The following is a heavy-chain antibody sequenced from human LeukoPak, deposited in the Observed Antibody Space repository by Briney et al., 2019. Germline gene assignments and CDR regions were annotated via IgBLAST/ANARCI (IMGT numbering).Heavy chain of an antibody. Sequence: GGSLRLSCAASGFTFSSYSMNWVRQAPGKGLEWVSYISSSSSTIYYADSVKGRFTISRDNAKNSLYLQMNSLRAEDTAVYYCVRGIPWFGEFDPHPPMDVWGQGTTVTVSS. J-gene: IGHJ6*02. CDR1: GFTFSSYS. V-gene: IGHV3-48*01. D-gene: IGHD3-10*01. CDR2: ISSSSSTI. CDR3: VRGIPWFGEFDPHPPMDV.